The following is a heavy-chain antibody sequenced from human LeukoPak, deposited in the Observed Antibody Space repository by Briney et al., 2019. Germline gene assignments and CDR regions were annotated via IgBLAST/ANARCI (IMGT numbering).Heavy chain of an antibody. CDR3: ARLGDYVWGSYRGALLDI. Sequence: GESLKISCKGSGYSFTSYWIGWVRQLPGKGLEWMGIIYPGDSDTRYSPSFQGQVTISADKSISTAYLQWSSLKASDTAMYYCARLGDYVWGSYRGALLDIWGQGTMVTVPS. CDR1: GYSFTSYW. CDR2: IYPGDSDT. V-gene: IGHV5-51*01. D-gene: IGHD3-16*02. J-gene: IGHJ3*02.